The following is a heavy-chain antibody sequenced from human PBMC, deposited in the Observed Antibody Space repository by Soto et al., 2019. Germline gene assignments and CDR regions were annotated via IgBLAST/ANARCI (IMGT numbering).Heavy chain of an antibody. V-gene: IGHV1-69*01. CDR2: IIPIFGTA. J-gene: IGHJ6*02. Sequence: QVQLVQSGAEVKKPGSSVKVSCKASGGTFSSYAISWVRQAPGQGLEWMGGIIPIFGTANYAQKFQGRVTNTADESTSTAYMELSSLRSEDTAVYYCARVSGSYSFDYYYGMDVWGQGTTVTVSS. CDR3: ARVSGSYSFDYYYGMDV. CDR1: GGTFSSYA. D-gene: IGHD1-26*01.